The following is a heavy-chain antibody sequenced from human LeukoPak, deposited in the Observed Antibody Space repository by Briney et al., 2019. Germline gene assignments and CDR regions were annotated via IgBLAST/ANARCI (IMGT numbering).Heavy chain of an antibody. J-gene: IGHJ6*02. CDR3: ARDTNREQDI. D-gene: IGHD3-3*01. CDR2: ISGNGVTT. V-gene: IGHV3-64*01. CDR1: GFTFSSYG. Sequence: PGGSLRLSCAASGFTFSSYGIHCVRQAPGGGLEYVSAISGNGVTTHYTNSVKGRFTISRDNSKSTVYLQMGSLSTEDTAVYYCARDTNREQDIWGQGTTVTVSS.